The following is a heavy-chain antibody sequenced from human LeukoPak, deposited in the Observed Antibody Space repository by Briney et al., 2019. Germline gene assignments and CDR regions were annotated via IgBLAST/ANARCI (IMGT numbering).Heavy chain of an antibody. CDR3: ARGPSGSADWSSTSCYWVESFDI. Sequence: ASVKVSCKASGYTFTSYGISWVRQAPGQGLEWMGWISAYNGNTNYAQKLQGRVTTTTDTSTRTAYMELRSLRSDDTAVYYCARGPSGSADWSSTSCYWVESFDIWGQGTMVTVSS. J-gene: IGHJ3*02. CDR1: GYTFTSYG. V-gene: IGHV1-18*01. D-gene: IGHD2-2*01. CDR2: ISAYNGNT.